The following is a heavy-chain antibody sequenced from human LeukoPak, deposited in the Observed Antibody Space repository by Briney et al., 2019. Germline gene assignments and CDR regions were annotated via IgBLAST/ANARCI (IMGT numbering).Heavy chain of an antibody. J-gene: IGHJ4*02. CDR2: IYYSGST. Sequence: SSETLSLTCVVSGGSISSGDYYWSWIRQPPGKGPEWIGYIYYSGSTYYNPSLKSRVTISVDTSKNQFSLKLYSVTAADTAVYYCARRSLSTSYPFDYWGQGTLVTVSS. CDR3: ARRSLSTSYPFDY. V-gene: IGHV4-30-4*01. CDR1: GGSISSGDYY. D-gene: IGHD2-2*01.